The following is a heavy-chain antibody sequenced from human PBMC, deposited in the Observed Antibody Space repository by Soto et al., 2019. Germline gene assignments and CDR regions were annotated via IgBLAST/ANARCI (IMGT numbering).Heavy chain of an antibody. D-gene: IGHD3-3*01. V-gene: IGHV5-51*01. J-gene: IGHJ6*02. CDR3: ARHLRRFSYYYGMDV. Sequence: GESLKISCNGSGYSFTSYWIGWVRQMPGKGLEWMGIIYPGDSDTRYSPSFQGQVTISADKSISTAYLQWSSLKASDTAMYYCARHLRRFSYYYGMDVWGQGTTVTVSS. CDR2: IYPGDSDT. CDR1: GYSFTSYW.